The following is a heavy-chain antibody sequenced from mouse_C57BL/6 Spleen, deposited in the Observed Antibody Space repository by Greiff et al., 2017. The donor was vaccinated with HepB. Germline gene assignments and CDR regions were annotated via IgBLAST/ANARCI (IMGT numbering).Heavy chain of an antibody. Sequence: QVQLQQPGAELVKPGASVKMSCKASGYTFTSYWITWVKQRPGQGLEWIGDIYPGSGSTNYNEKFKSKATQTVDKSSSTAYMQLSSLTSEDSAVYYCARSSYVYWYFEVWGTGTTVTVSS. CDR2: IYPGSGST. V-gene: IGHV1-55*01. CDR1: GYTFTSYW. CDR3: ARSSYVYWYFEV. J-gene: IGHJ1*03. D-gene: IGHD1-1*01.